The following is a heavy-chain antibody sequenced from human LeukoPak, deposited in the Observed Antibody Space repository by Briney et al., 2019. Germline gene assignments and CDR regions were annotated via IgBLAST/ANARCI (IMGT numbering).Heavy chain of an antibody. Sequence: GRSLRLSCEAYEFSFSSYSMHWVRQTPDKGLDWLAVMSGDGSKTFYADSVKGQFTISRDNSKNTLYLQMTSLRAEDTAVYYCAREMPWSTGYFPVFDDWGQGTLVTVYS. V-gene: IGHV3-30*04. D-gene: IGHD2-8*02. J-gene: IGHJ4*02. CDR3: AREMPWSTGYFPVFDD. CDR2: MSGDGSKT. CDR1: EFSFSSYS.